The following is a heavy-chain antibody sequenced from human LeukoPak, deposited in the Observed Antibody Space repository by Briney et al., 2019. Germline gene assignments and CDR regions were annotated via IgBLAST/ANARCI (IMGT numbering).Heavy chain of an antibody. CDR2: ISSSSSYI. CDR1: GFTFSSYS. J-gene: IGHJ5*02. Sequence: KSGGSLRLSCAASGFTFSSYSMNWVRQAPGKGLEWVSSISSSSSYIYYADSVKGRFTISRDNAKNSLYLQMNSLRAEDTAVYYCASPGHYGDYHWGQGTLVTVSS. V-gene: IGHV3-21*01. CDR3: ASPGHYGDYH. D-gene: IGHD4-17*01.